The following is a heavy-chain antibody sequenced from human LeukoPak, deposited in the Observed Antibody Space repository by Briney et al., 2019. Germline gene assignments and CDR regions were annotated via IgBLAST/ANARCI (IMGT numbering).Heavy chain of an antibody. CDR3: AREGYKYADYYCYYMDV. Sequence: PGGSLRLSCAASGFTFSTYALHWVRQAPGKGLEWVAFISYHGNNQYYADSVKGRFTISRDNSKNTVNLQLNSLGTEDTAVYYCAREGYKYADYYCYYMDVWGKGTTVTVSS. J-gene: IGHJ6*03. V-gene: IGHV3-30*01. CDR1: GFTFSTYA. CDR2: ISYHGNNQ. D-gene: IGHD5-18*01.